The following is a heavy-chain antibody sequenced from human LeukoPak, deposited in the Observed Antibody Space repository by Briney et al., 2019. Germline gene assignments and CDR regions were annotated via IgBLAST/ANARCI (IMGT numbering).Heavy chain of an antibody. V-gene: IGHV3-48*01. J-gene: IGHJ3*02. D-gene: IGHD1-1*01. Sequence: GGSLRLSCAASGFTFINAWMAWVRQAPGKGLEWVSYISSSSSTIYYADSVKGRFTISRDNAKNSLYLQMNSLRAEDTAVYYCARLRSNWNADAFDIWGQGTMVTVSS. CDR1: GFTFINAW. CDR2: ISSSSSTI. CDR3: ARLRSNWNADAFDI.